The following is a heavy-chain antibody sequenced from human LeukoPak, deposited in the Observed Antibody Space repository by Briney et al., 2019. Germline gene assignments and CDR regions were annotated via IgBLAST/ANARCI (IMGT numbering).Heavy chain of an antibody. Sequence: SQTLSLTCTVSGGSISSGGYYWSWIRQHPGKGLEWIGYIYHTGSTYYNPSLKSRVTMSVDTSENQSSLNLSSVTAADTAVYYCATTVGSYFDYWSQGTLVTVSS. CDR3: ATTVGSYFDY. CDR1: GGSISSGGYY. CDR2: IYHTGST. V-gene: IGHV4-31*03. D-gene: IGHD3-16*01. J-gene: IGHJ4*02.